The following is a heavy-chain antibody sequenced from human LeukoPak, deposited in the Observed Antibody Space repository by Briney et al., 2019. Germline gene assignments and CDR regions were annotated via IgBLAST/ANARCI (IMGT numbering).Heavy chain of an antibody. CDR3: ARVPTSPNWFDP. J-gene: IGHJ5*02. V-gene: IGHV1-2*02. Sequence: ASVKLSCKASGYTFTGYYMHWVRQAPGQGLEWMGWINPNSGGTNYAQKFQGRVTMTRDTSISTAYMELSRLRSDDTAVYYCARVPTSPNWFDPWGQGTLVTVSS. D-gene: IGHD3-16*01. CDR1: GYTFTGYY. CDR2: INPNSGGT.